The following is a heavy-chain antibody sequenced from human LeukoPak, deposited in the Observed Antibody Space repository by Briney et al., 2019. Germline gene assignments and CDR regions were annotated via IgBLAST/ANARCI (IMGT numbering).Heavy chain of an antibody. CDR1: GYTLTELS. V-gene: IGHV1-24*01. CDR2: FDPEDGET. Sequence: ASVKVSCKVSGYTLTELSMHWVRQAPGKGLEWMGGFDPEDGETIYAQKFQGRVTMTEDTSTDTAYMELSSLRSEDTAVYYCATQLGPRDHFDYWGQGTLVTVSS. CDR3: ATQLGPRDHFDY. D-gene: IGHD1-1*01. J-gene: IGHJ4*02.